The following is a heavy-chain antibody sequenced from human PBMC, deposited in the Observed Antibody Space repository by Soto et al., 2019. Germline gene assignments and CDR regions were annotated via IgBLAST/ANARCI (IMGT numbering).Heavy chain of an antibody. CDR3: AHRKVEVVGGATNTCDY. CDR2: IYWDDDK. V-gene: IGHV2-5*02. D-gene: IGHD2-15*01. CDR1: GFSLSTGGVG. J-gene: IGHJ4*02. Sequence: QITLKESGPTLVKPTQTLTLTCTFSGFSLSTGGVGVGWIRQPPGKALEWLALIYWDDDKRYRTSLQNRLTITADTSYNQVVLSMSNMGPDDTATYYCAHRKVEVVGGATNTCDYWGQGALVTVSS.